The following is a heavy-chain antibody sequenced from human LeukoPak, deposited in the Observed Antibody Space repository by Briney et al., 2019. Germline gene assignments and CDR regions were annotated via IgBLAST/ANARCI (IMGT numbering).Heavy chain of an antibody. V-gene: IGHV1-24*01. CDR3: AAGRITMIVVVKFDY. CDR2: FDPEDGET. J-gene: IGHJ4*02. Sequence: ASVKVSCKVSGYTLTELSMHWVRQAPGKGLEWMGGFDPEDGETIYAQKFQGRVTMTEDTSTDTAYMELSSLSSEDTAVYYCAAGRITMIVVVKFDYWGQGTLVTVSS. CDR1: GYTLTELS. D-gene: IGHD3-22*01.